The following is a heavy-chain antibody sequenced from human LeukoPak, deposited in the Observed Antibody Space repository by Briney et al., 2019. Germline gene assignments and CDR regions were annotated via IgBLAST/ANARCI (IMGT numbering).Heavy chain of an antibody. CDR3: ARNPGAPRSFYN. D-gene: IGHD1-14*01. CDR2: INHSGST. Sequence: SETLSLTCAVYGGSFSGYYWSWIRQPPGKGLEWIGEINHSGSTNYNPSLKSRGTISVDTSKNQFSLKLSSVTAADTAVYYCARNPGAPRSFYNWGQGTMVTVSS. CDR1: GGSFSGYY. V-gene: IGHV4-34*01. J-gene: IGHJ3*02.